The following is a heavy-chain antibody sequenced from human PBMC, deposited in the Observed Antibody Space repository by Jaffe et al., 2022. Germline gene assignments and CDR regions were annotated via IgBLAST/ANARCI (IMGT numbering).Heavy chain of an antibody. Sequence: EVQLVESGGGLVQPGRSLRLSCTASGFTFGDYAMSWVRQAPGKGLEWVGFIRSKAYGGTTEYAASVKGRFTISRDDSKSIAYLQMNSLKTEDTAVYYCTSPAYCGGDCYRYYYYYYMDVWGKGTTVTVSS. CDR3: TSPAYCGGDCYRYYYYYYMDV. J-gene: IGHJ6*03. V-gene: IGHV3-49*04. CDR1: GFTFGDYA. CDR2: IRSKAYGGTT. D-gene: IGHD2-21*02.